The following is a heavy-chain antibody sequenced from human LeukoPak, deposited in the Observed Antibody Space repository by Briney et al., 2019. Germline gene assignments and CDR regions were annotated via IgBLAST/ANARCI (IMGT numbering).Heavy chain of an antibody. CDR1: GFTFSNYG. D-gene: IGHD3-10*01. J-gene: IGHJ5*02. V-gene: IGHV3-30*18. Sequence: PGRSLRLSCAASGFTFSNYGMNWVRQAPGKGLEWVAVISYDGSNKYYADSVKGRFTISRDNSKNTLYLQMNSLRAEDTAVYYCAKDARSPGGFFDPWGQGTLVTVSS. CDR3: AKDARSPGGFFDP. CDR2: ISYDGSNK.